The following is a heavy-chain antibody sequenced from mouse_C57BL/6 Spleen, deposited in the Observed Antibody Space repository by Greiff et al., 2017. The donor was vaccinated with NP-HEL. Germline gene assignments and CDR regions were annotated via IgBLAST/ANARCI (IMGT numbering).Heavy chain of an antibody. D-gene: IGHD2-4*01. CDR2: IRSKSNNYAT. CDR1: GFSFNTYA. CDR3: VRPRSIYYDYDGFAY. Sequence: EVKLQESGGGLVQPKGSLKLSCAASGFSFNTYAMNWVRQAPGKGLEWVARIRSKSNNYATYYADSVKDRFTISRDDSESMLYLQMNNLKTEDTAMYYCVRPRSIYYDYDGFAYWGQGTLVTVSA. V-gene: IGHV10-1*01. J-gene: IGHJ3*01.